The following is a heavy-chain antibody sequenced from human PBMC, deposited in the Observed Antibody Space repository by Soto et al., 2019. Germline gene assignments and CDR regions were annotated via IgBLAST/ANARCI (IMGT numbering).Heavy chain of an antibody. CDR2: IYYSGST. D-gene: IGHD3-16*02. Sequence: SETLSLTCTVSGGSISSSSYYWGWIRQPPGKGLEWIGSIYYSGSTYYNPSLKSRVTISVDTSKNQFSLKLSSVTAADTAVYYCARQHWCSYYDYIWGSYRPCGDYYYYMDVWGKGTTVTVSS. CDR3: ARQHWCSYYDYIWGSYRPCGDYYYYMDV. V-gene: IGHV4-39*01. CDR1: GGSISSSSYY. J-gene: IGHJ6*03.